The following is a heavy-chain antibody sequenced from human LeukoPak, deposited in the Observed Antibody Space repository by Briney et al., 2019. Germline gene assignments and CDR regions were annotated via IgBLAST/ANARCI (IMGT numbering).Heavy chain of an antibody. CDR2: IYYSGST. J-gene: IGHJ5*02. Sequence: ASETLSLTCTVSGGSISSYYWSWIRQPPGKGLEWIGYIYYSGSTNYNPSLKSRVTISVDTSKNQFSLKLSSVTAADTAVYYCARQPGTTDAGSNWFDPWGQGTLVTVSS. CDR1: GGSISSYY. D-gene: IGHD1-1*01. CDR3: ARQPGTTDAGSNWFDP. V-gene: IGHV4-59*08.